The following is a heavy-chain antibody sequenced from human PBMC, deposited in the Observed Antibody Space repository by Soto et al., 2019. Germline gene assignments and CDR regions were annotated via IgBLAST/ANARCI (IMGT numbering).Heavy chain of an antibody. J-gene: IGHJ4*02. CDR3: ARVRWDQPWVFDY. D-gene: IGHD1-26*01. CDR2: INHSGST. CDR1: GGSFSSYY. Sequence: QVQLQQWGAGLLKPSETLSLTCAVSGGSFSSYYWSWIHQPPGKGLKWIGEINHSGSTNYTPSLKSRVTISVDTSKNQFSLKLSSVTAADTAVYYCARVRWDQPWVFDYWGQGTLVTVSS. V-gene: IGHV4-34*02.